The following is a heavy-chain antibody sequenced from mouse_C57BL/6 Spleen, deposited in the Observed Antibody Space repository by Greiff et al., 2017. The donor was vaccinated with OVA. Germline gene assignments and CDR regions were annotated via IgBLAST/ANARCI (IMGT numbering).Heavy chain of an antibody. CDR3: VRQGLLRLYYAMDY. D-gene: IGHD2-3*01. CDR1: GFSFNTYA. V-gene: IGHV10-1*01. J-gene: IGHJ4*01. CDR2: IRSKSNNYAT. Sequence: DVKLVESGGGLVQPKGSLKLSCAASGFSFNTYAMNWVRQAPGKGLEWVARIRSKSNNYATYYADSVKDRFTISRDDSESMLYLQMNNLKTEDTAMYYCVRQGLLRLYYAMDYWGQGTSVTVSS.